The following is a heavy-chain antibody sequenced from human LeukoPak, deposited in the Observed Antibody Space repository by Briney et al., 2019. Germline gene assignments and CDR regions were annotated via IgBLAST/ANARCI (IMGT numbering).Heavy chain of an antibody. J-gene: IGHJ4*02. D-gene: IGHD4-17*01. CDR2: ISSSDSTI. Sequence: GGPLRLSCAASGFTYSSYQMNWAREPPEKALGWISYISSSDSTIYYADCVKGRFTMSRDKAKNSLYLQMSRLRAEDTAVYYCARSDYGYDYWGPGALGTVSS. V-gene: IGHV3-48*03. CDR3: ARSDYGYDY. CDR1: GFTYSSYQ.